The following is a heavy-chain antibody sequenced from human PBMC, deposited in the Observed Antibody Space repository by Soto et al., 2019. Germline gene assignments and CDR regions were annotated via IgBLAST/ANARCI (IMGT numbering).Heavy chain of an antibody. V-gene: IGHV3-30-3*01. J-gene: IGHJ4*02. CDR3: ARDREAYSGFDYPDY. CDR1: GFAFSSYA. CDR2: ISSDGSDK. Sequence: GGSLRLSCVASGFAFSSYALHWVRQAPGKGLEWVALISSDGSDKYYADSVRGRLTISRDNSKNALYLQMSSLRPEDTAIYYCARDREAYSGFDYPDYWGQGTLVTVSS. D-gene: IGHD5-12*01.